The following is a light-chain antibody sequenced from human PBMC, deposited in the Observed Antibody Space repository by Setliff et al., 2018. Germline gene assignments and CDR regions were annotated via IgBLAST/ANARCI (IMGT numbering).Light chain of an antibody. CDR2: EVS. CDR1: SSDVGGYNY. V-gene: IGLV2-8*01. Sequence: QSALTQPPSASGSPGQSVTISCTGTSSDVGGYNYVSWYQQHPGKAPKLMIYEVSKRPSGVPDRFSGSKSGNTASLTVSGPQAEDEADYYCSSYAGSNNPYVFGTGTKGTVL. J-gene: IGLJ1*01. CDR3: SSYAGSNNPYV.